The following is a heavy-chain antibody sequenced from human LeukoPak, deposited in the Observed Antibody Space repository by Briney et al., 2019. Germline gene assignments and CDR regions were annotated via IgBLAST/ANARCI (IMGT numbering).Heavy chain of an antibody. CDR1: RFTFSKYA. CDR2: ISLDGGNQ. V-gene: IGHV3-30*09. J-gene: IGHJ4*02. Sequence: GVSLRLSCVASRFTFSKYAFHGLPQAPGKGLEGVTVISLDGGNQYYADSVTGRIGLSRDNSKNTMYLQSYSLKTEATAVYYCARDRGPTIAVPYYFDSWGQGTLVTVSS. CDR3: ARDRGPTIAVPYYFDS. D-gene: IGHD6-19*01.